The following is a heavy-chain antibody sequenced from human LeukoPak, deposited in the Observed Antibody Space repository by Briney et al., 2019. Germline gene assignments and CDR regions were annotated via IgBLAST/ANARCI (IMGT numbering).Heavy chain of an antibody. V-gene: IGHV3-30*04. CDR2: ISYEGRNK. CDR3: AREGDYVWGSYRPFDY. D-gene: IGHD3-16*02. Sequence: PGRSLRLSCAASGFTFSSYAMHWVRQAPGKGLEWVAVISYEGRNKYYADSVKGRFTIPRDNSKTTLYLQMNSLRAEDTAVYYCAREGDYVWGSYRPFDYWGQGTLVTVSS. CDR1: GFTFSSYA. J-gene: IGHJ4*02.